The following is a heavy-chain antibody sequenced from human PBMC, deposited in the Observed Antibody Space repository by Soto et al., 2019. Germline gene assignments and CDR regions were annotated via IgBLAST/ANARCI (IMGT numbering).Heavy chain of an antibody. Sequence: GGSLRLSCAASGFTFSSSAMSWVRQAPGKGLEWVSAISGSGGSTYYADSVKGRFTISRDNSKNTLYLQMNSLRAEDTAVYYCAKYPGDDFFWFEYWGQGTLVTVSS. CDR3: AKYPGDDFFWFEY. V-gene: IGHV3-23*01. J-gene: IGHJ4*02. CDR1: GFTFSSSA. CDR2: ISGSGGST. D-gene: IGHD4-17*01.